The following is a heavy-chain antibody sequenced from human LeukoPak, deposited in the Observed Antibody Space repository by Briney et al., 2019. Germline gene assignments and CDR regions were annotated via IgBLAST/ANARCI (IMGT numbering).Heavy chain of an antibody. Sequence: SETLSLTCTVSGYSISSGYYWGWIRQPPGKGLEWIGSIYHSGSTYYNPSLKSRVTISVDTSKNQFSLKLSSVTAADTAVYYCASSLAWEPPFDYWGQGTLVTVSS. CDR3: ASSLAWEPPFDY. CDR1: GYSISSGYY. V-gene: IGHV4-38-2*02. D-gene: IGHD1-26*01. J-gene: IGHJ4*02. CDR2: IYHSGST.